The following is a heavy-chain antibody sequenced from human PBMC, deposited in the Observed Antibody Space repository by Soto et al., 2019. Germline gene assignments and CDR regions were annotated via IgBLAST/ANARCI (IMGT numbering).Heavy chain of an antibody. J-gene: IGHJ3*02. CDR2: ISYDGSNK. Sequence: GGSLRLSCAASGFTFSSYAMHWVRQAPGKGLEWVAVISYDGSNKYYADSVKGRFTISRDNSKNTLYLQMNSLRAEDTAVYYCAPIEPRAVAGTSAFDIWGQGTMVTVSS. CDR1: GFTFSSYA. D-gene: IGHD6-19*01. CDR3: APIEPRAVAGTSAFDI. V-gene: IGHV3-30-3*01.